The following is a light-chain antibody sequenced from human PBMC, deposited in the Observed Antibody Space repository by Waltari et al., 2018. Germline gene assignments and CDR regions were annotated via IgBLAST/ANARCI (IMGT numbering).Light chain of an antibody. CDR3: CSYVGSNIYCV. CDR1: SSDVGGYNY. CDR2: DIN. V-gene: IGLV2-11*01. J-gene: IGLJ3*02. Sequence: QSALTQPRPVSGSPGQSVTISCTGTSSDVGGYNYVPWYQQHPDKAPKLILYDINKRPSGVPDRFSSSKSGNTASLTISWLQAEDEADYYCCSYVGSNIYCVFGGGTKLTVL.